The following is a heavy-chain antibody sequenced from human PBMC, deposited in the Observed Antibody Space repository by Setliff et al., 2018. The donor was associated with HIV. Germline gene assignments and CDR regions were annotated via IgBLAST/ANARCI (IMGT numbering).Heavy chain of an antibody. V-gene: IGHV1-2*02. J-gene: IGHJ6*03. CDR3: VRDRSDWLRGDFYMDV. CDR2: INPNTGGT. D-gene: IGHD6-19*01. CDR1: ELTYSDYY. Sequence: ASVKVSCKASELTYSDYYIHWVRQAPGQGLECMGWINPNTGGTVYAQKFQGRVIMTRDTSARTAHMELASLTSDDTGVYYCVRDRSDWLRGDFYMDVWGNGTTVTVSS.